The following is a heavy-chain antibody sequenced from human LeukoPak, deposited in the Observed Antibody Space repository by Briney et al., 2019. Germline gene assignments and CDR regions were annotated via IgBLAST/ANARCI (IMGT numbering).Heavy chain of an antibody. CDR2: IYHSGST. V-gene: IGHV4-4*02. CDR3: ARGDRYYYGSGEFDP. CDR1: GGSISSSNW. D-gene: IGHD3-10*01. J-gene: IGHJ5*02. Sequence: PSETLSLTCTVSGGSISSSNWWSWVRQPPGKGLEWIGEIYHSGSTNYNPSLKSRVTISVDKSKNQFSLKLSSVTAADTAVYYCARGDRYYYGSGEFDPWGQGTLVPVSS.